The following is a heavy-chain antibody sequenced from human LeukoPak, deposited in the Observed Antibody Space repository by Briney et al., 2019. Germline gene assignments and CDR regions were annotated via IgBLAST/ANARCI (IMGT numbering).Heavy chain of an antibody. V-gene: IGHV3-49*03. CDR2: IRSTAYGGTT. Sequence: PGRSLRLSCTGSGFTFGDYAMSYFRQAPGKGLEWVGFIRSTAYGGTTEYAASVKGRFTISRDDSKSIAYLQMNSLKTEDTAAYYCTRGTYGDYLYYYYYMDVWGKGTTVTVSS. CDR1: GFTFGDYA. D-gene: IGHD4-17*01. CDR3: TRGTYGDYLYYYYYMDV. J-gene: IGHJ6*03.